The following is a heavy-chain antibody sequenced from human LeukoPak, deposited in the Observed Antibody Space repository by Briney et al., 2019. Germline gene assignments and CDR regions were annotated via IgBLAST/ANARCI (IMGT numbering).Heavy chain of an antibody. D-gene: IGHD3-9*01. J-gene: IGHJ5*02. CDR2: IRSKANSYAT. CDR1: GFTFSGSA. V-gene: IGHV3-73*01. CDR3: TVPDYDILTGYRFDP. Sequence: PGGSLRLSCAASGFTFSGSAMHWVRQASGEGLEWVGRIRSKANSYATAYAASVKGRFTISRDDSKNTAYLQMNSLKTGDTAVYYCTVPDYDILTGYRFDPWGQGTLVTVSS.